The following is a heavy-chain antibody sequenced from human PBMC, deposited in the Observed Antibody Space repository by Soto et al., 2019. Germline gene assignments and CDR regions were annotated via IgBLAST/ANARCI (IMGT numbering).Heavy chain of an antibody. J-gene: IGHJ4*02. CDR1: GYSFTTYW. D-gene: IGHD2-15*01. V-gene: IGHV5-51*01. Sequence: PGESLKISCKGFGYSFTTYWIGWVRQLPGKGLEWMGIIYPDDSNIRYSPSFEGQVTISADNSITTAYLQLLSLKASDTAIYYCTKGASSPFESWGKGTLVTVSA. CDR2: IYPDDSNI. CDR3: TKGASSPFES.